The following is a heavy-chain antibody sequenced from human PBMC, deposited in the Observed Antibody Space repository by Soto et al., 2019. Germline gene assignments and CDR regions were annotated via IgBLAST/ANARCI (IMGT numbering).Heavy chain of an antibody. Sequence: QNGGSLRLGCSASGLTFSSYAIHWVCQAPGKGLEWVAVISYDGSNKYYADSVKGRFTISRDNSKNTLYLQMNSLRAEDTAVYYCARDTYDFWSGYNNWFDPWGQGTLVTVSS. V-gene: IGHV3-30-3*01. CDR2: ISYDGSNK. D-gene: IGHD3-3*01. J-gene: IGHJ5*02. CDR3: ARDTYDFWSGYNNWFDP. CDR1: GLTFSSYA.